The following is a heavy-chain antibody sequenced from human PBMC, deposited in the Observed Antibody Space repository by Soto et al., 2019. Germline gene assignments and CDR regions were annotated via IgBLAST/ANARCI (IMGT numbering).Heavy chain of an antibody. CDR3: ASDRFSGRDAFDI. Sequence: QVQLVESGGGVVQPGRSLRLSCAASGFTFSSYGMHWVRQAPGKGLEWVAVIWYDGSNKYYADSVKGRFTISRDNSKNTLYLQMNSLRAEDTAVYYCASDRFSGRDAFDIWGQGTMVTVSS. CDR2: IWYDGSNK. J-gene: IGHJ3*02. D-gene: IGHD3-16*01. V-gene: IGHV3-33*01. CDR1: GFTFSSYG.